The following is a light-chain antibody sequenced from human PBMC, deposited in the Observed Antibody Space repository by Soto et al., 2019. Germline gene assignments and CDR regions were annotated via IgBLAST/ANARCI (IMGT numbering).Light chain of an antibody. CDR3: QHHGSSPIT. J-gene: IGKJ5*01. CDR2: AAS. CDR1: QSVSTKY. Sequence: EILLNQSPGTLSFSPGDRATLSCRASQSVSTKYLAWYQQKPGQAPRLLIFAASSRASGIPDRFSASGSETDFTLTISRLEPEDFAVYYCQHHGSSPITFGQGTRLEIK. V-gene: IGKV3-20*01.